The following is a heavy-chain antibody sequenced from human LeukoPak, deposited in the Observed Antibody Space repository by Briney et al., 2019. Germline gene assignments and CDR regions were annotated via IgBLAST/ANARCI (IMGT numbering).Heavy chain of an antibody. Sequence: GASVKVSCKVSGYTLTELSMHWVRQAPGKGLEWMGGFDPEDGETIYAQKFQGRVTMAEDTSTDTAYMELSSLRSEDTAVYYCATGLMTTVTTVDYWGQGTLVTVSS. D-gene: IGHD4-17*01. CDR1: GYTLTELS. CDR3: ATGLMTTVTTVDY. V-gene: IGHV1-24*01. J-gene: IGHJ4*02. CDR2: FDPEDGET.